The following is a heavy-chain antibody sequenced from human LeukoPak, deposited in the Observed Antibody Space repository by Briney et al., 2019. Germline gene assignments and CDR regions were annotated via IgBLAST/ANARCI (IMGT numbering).Heavy chain of an antibody. CDR3: ASTGYSSGWYADFDY. CDR1: GYTFTGYY. Sequence: ASVKVSCKASGYTFTGYYMHWVRQAPGQGLEWMGWISAYSGNTNYAQKLQGRVTMTTDTSTSTAYMELRSLRSDDTAVYYCASTGYSSGWYADFDYWGQGTLVTVSS. CDR2: ISAYSGNT. D-gene: IGHD6-19*01. V-gene: IGHV1-18*04. J-gene: IGHJ4*02.